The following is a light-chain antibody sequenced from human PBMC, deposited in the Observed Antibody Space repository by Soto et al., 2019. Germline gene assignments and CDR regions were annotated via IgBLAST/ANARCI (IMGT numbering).Light chain of an antibody. CDR3: QQSSSTPPFT. J-gene: IGKJ3*01. Sequence: DIQMTQSPSSLSASVGDRVTITCRASRSISSYLNWYQLKPGKAPKLLIYAASSLQSGVPSRFSGSGSGTDFTLTISSLQPEDFATYYCQQSSSTPPFTFGPGTKVDIK. CDR1: RSISSY. CDR2: AAS. V-gene: IGKV1-39*01.